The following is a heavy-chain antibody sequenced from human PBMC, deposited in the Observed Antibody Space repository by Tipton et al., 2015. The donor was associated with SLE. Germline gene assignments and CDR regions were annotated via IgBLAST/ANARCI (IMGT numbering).Heavy chain of an antibody. CDR1: GGSFNGYY. Sequence: TLSLTCAVYGGSFNGYYWGWIRQPPGKGLEWIGSIYYSGNTYYNPSLKSRVTISVDTSRNQFSLRLSSVTAADTAAYYCARQAFWRGPLRYYGMDVWGQGTTVTVSS. CDR2: IYYSGNT. V-gene: IGHV4-39*01. J-gene: IGHJ6*02. CDR3: ARQAFWRGPLRYYGMDV. D-gene: IGHD3-3*01.